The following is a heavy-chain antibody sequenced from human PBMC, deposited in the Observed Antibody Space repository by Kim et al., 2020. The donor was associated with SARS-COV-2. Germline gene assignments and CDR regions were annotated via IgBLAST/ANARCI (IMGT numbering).Heavy chain of an antibody. Sequence: TNYNPTLKSRVTISVDTSKNQFSLKRSSVTAADTAVYYCARGRDTAMVRYWGQGTLVTVSS. CDR2: T. CDR3: ARGRDTAMVRY. J-gene: IGHJ4*02. V-gene: IGHV4-34*01. D-gene: IGHD5-18*01.